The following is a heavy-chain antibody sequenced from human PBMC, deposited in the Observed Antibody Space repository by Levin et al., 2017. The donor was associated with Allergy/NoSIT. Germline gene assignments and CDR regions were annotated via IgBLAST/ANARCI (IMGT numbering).Heavy chain of an antibody. V-gene: IGHV3-30-3*01. Sequence: GESLKISCAASGFTFSSYAMHWVRQAPGKGLEWVAVISYDGSNKYYADSVKGRFTISRDNSKNTLYLQMNSLRAEDTAVYYCLFLRLGELSLEGWAFDIWGQGTMVTVSS. CDR2: ISYDGSNK. J-gene: IGHJ3*02. CDR1: GFTFSSYA. CDR3: LFLRLGELSLEGWAFDI. D-gene: IGHD3-16*02.